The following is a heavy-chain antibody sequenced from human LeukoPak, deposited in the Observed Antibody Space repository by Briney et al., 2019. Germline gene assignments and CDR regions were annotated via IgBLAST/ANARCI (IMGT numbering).Heavy chain of an antibody. CDR3: AKAIWVAATSSWFCLDY. J-gene: IGHJ4*02. Sequence: PGGSLRLSCAASGFTFSLYAMHWVRQAPGKGLEWVAFIHYDGARSYYADSVKGRFTISRDNSRNTLYLQMNSLRPEDTAVYYCAKAIWVAATSSWFCLDYWGQGTLVTVSS. CDR1: GFTFSLYA. D-gene: IGHD3-10*01. CDR2: IHYDGARS. V-gene: IGHV3-30*02.